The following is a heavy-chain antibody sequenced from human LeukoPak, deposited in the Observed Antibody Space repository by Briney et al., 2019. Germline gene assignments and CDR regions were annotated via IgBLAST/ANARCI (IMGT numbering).Heavy chain of an antibody. CDR1: GYTFTGYY. Sequence: ASVKVSCKAPGYTFTGYYMHWVRQAPGQGFEWIGWINPNSGGTNCAQRFQGRVTMTRDTSISTAYMELSRLRSDDTAVYYCARELGFGELFFDYWGQGTLVTVSS. J-gene: IGHJ4*02. CDR2: INPNSGGT. V-gene: IGHV1-2*02. D-gene: IGHD3-10*01. CDR3: ARELGFGELFFDY.